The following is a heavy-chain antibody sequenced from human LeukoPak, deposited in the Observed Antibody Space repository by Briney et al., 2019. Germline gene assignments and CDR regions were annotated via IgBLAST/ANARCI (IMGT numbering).Heavy chain of an antibody. V-gene: IGHV1-18*01. J-gene: IGHJ4*02. CDR3: ARDGASSYDILTGYHQDPFDY. CDR2: ISAYNGNT. CDR1: GYTFTSYG. Sequence: ASVKVSCKASGYTFTSYGISWMRQAPGQGLKWMGWISAYNGNTNYAQKLQGRVTMTTDTSTSTAYMELRSQRSDDTAVYYCARDGASSYDILTGYHQDPFDYWGQGTLVTVSS. D-gene: IGHD3-9*01.